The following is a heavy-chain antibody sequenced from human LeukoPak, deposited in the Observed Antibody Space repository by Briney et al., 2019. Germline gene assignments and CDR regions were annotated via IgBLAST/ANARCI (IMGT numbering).Heavy chain of an antibody. J-gene: IGHJ4*02. Sequence: GASVKVSCKASGYTFTSYGISWVRQAPGQGLEWMGWITPYNGNTNYAQKLQGRVTMTTDTSTSTAYMELRSLRSDDTAAYYCARAVPPNLEWFYYWGQGTLVTVSS. V-gene: IGHV1-18*01. CDR2: ITPYNGNT. CDR3: ARAVPPNLEWFYY. CDR1: GYTFTSYG. D-gene: IGHD3-3*01.